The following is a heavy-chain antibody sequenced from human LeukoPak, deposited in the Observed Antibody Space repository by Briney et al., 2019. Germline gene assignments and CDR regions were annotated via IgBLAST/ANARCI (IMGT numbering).Heavy chain of an antibody. CDR2: INPNSGGT. V-gene: IGHV1-2*02. J-gene: IGHJ6*03. D-gene: IGHD6-19*01. CDR3: ARVVAVTGTPVYYMDV. Sequence: ASVKVSCKASGYMFTGYYMHWVRQAPGQGLEWMGWINPNSGGTNYAQKFQGRVTMTRDTSTSTAYMDLNRLRSDDTAVYYCARVVAVTGTPVYYMDVWGKGTTVTVSS. CDR1: GYMFTGYY.